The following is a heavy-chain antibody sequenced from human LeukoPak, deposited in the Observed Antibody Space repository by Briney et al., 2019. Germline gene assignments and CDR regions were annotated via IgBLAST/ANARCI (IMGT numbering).Heavy chain of an antibody. Sequence: GGSLRLSCAASGFTFSSYWMHWVRQVPGKGLVWVSRINSDGSSTDYADSVKGRFTISRDNAKNTPYLQMNSLRAEDTAVYYCARGYCSGGSCNRPFDYWGQGALVTVSS. J-gene: IGHJ4*02. V-gene: IGHV3-74*01. CDR1: GFTFSSYW. CDR3: ARGYCSGGSCNRPFDY. D-gene: IGHD2-15*01. CDR2: INSDGSST.